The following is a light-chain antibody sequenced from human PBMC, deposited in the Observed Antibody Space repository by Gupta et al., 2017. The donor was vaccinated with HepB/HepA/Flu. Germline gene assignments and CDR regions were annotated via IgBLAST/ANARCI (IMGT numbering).Light chain of an antibody. CDR3: SSYTSSRKV. V-gene: IGLV2-14*03. Sequence: QSALTQPASVSGSPGQSITISCTGTSSDVGGYNYVSWYQQHPGKAPKLMIHDVSNRPSGVSNRFSGSKSGNTASLTISGLQAEDEAYYYCSSYTSSRKVFGTGTKVTVL. CDR1: SSDVGGYNY. J-gene: IGLJ1*01. CDR2: DVS.